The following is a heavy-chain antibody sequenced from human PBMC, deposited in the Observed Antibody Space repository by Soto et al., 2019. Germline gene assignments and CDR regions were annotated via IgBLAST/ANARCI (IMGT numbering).Heavy chain of an antibody. J-gene: IGHJ4*02. D-gene: IGHD1-1*01. CDR3: VRSGDNYNLLDY. CDR2: SSNSGSFT. Sequence: VGSLRLSCAASGFTFSDHYMSWIRQAPGKGLEWIGYSSNSGSFTRYADSVKGRFSISRDNAKNSLYLQINSLRGDDTATYFCVRSGDNYNLLDYWGQGTPVTVSS. CDR1: GFTFSDHY. V-gene: IGHV3-11*06.